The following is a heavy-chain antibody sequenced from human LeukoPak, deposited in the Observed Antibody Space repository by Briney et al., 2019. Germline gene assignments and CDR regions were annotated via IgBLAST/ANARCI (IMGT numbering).Heavy chain of an antibody. D-gene: IGHD6-13*01. CDR2: IYSGGST. CDR1: GFTVSSNY. CDR3: ARANSVAAGIGEFDY. J-gene: IGHJ4*02. V-gene: IGHV3-53*01. Sequence: PGGSLRLSCAASGFTVSSNYMSWVRQAPGKGLEWVSVIYSGGSTYYADSVEGRFTISRDNSKNTLYLQMNSLRAEDTAVYYCARANSVAAGIGEFDYWGQGTLVTVSS.